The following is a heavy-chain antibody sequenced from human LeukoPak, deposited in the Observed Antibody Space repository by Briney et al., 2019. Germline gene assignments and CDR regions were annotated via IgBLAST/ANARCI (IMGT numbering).Heavy chain of an antibody. CDR3: ARGGSYFGY. CDR2: IYYSGST. D-gene: IGHD1-26*01. Sequence: SETLSLTCTVSGDSISGYYWSWVRQPPGKGLEWIGNIYYSGSTNYNPSLKSRVSISLDMSKNQFSLKLNSVTAADTAVYYYARGGSYFGYWGQGTLVTVSS. CDR1: GDSISGYY. J-gene: IGHJ4*02. V-gene: IGHV4-59*01.